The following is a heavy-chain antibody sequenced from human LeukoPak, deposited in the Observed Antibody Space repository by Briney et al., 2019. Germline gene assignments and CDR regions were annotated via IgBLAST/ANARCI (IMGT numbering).Heavy chain of an antibody. Sequence: PSETLSLTCTVSGGSISSYYWSWIRQPPGKGLEWIGYIYYSGSTNYNPSLKGRVTISVDTSKNQFSLKLSSVTAADTAVYYCARGDGDYDYWGQGTLVTVSS. CDR3: ARGDGDYDY. CDR1: GGSISSYY. V-gene: IGHV4-59*01. CDR2: IYYSGST. D-gene: IGHD2-21*01. J-gene: IGHJ4*02.